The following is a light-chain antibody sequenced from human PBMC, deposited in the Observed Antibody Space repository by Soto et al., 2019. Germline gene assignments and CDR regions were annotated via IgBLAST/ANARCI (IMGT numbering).Light chain of an antibody. Sequence: DIVITQSPATLSLSPGERATLSCRASQSVSSSYLAWYQQKPGQAPRLLIYDAYNRATGIPPRFSGSGSGTDFTLAISSLEPEDSAVYYCQQRHMWPITFGQGTRLAIK. J-gene: IGKJ5*01. CDR1: QSVSSSY. CDR3: QQRHMWPIT. V-gene: IGKV3D-20*02. CDR2: DAY.